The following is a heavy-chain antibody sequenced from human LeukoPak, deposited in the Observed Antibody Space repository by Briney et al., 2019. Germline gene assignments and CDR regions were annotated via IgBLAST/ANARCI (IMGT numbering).Heavy chain of an antibody. Sequence: PGGSLRLSCAASGFTFDDYAMHWVRQAPGKGLEWVSGISWNSGSIYYADSVKGRFTISRDNAKSSLYLQMNSLRAEDTAVYYCARESTWRIAPSSSWYYGMDVWGQGTTVTVSS. CDR2: ISWNSGSI. J-gene: IGHJ6*02. CDR3: ARESTWRIAPSSSWYYGMDV. CDR1: GFTFDDYA. V-gene: IGHV3-9*01. D-gene: IGHD3-3*01.